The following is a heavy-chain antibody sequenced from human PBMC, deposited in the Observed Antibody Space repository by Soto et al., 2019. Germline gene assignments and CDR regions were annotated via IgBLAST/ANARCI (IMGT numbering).Heavy chain of an antibody. CDR1: GGTFSSYA. Sequence: QVQLVQSGAEVKKPGSSVKVSCKASGGTFSSYAISWVRQAPGQGLEWMGGIIPIFGTANYAQKFQGRVTMTADESTSTAYMELSSLRSEDTAVYYCAGTYNYCSSTSCQYRLSPGGYYGMDVWGQGTTVTVSS. V-gene: IGHV1-69*01. D-gene: IGHD2-2*01. CDR3: AGTYNYCSSTSCQYRLSPGGYYGMDV. J-gene: IGHJ6*02. CDR2: IIPIFGTA.